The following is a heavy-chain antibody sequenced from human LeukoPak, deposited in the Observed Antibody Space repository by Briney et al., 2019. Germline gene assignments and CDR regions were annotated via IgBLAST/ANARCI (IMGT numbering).Heavy chain of an antibody. V-gene: IGHV4-59*01. CDR2: IYYSGST. CDR1: GGSISSYY. J-gene: IGHJ6*02. Sequence: ASETLSLTCTVSGGSISSYYWSWIRQPPGKGLEWIGYIYYSGSTNYNPSLKSRVTISVDTSKNQFSLKPSSVTAAGTAVYYCARDQLLWFXXXNYYYXGXDVWGXXXXVT. D-gene: IGHD3-10*01. CDR3: ARDQLLWFXXXNYYYXGXDV.